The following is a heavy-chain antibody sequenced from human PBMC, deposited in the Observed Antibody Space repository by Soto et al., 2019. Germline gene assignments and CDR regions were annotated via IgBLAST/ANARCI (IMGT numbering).Heavy chain of an antibody. CDR1: GFTFSDYF. J-gene: IGHJ3*01. CDR2: ISRSGTTL. Sequence: PGGSLRLSCAASGFTFSDYFMSWIRQAPGKGLEWVSYISRSGTTLYYAESVKGRFTISRDNAKDSLYLQMNSLRAEDTAVYYCARRKIVVVVAATHDAFDLWGQGTMVTVSS. CDR3: ARRKIVVVVAATHDAFDL. V-gene: IGHV3-11*01. D-gene: IGHD2-15*01.